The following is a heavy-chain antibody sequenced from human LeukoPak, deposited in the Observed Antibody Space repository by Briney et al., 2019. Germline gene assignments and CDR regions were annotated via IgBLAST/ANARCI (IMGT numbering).Heavy chain of an antibody. CDR3: ASSSWLYFQH. J-gene: IGHJ1*01. Sequence: RTSETLSLTCSVSGGSLSGTGYYWGWIRQPPGKGLEWIANIYDTGSTYYNPSLKTRVTISLDAAKNQVSLNLKSVTAADTAVYYCASSSWLYFQHWGQGTLVTVSS. CDR1: GGSLSGTGYY. D-gene: IGHD6-13*01. CDR2: IYDTGST. V-gene: IGHV4-39*07.